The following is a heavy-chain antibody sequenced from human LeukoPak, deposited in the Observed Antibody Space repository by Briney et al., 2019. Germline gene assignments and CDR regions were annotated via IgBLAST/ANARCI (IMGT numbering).Heavy chain of an antibody. CDR1: AFTFSTYW. J-gene: IGHJ4*02. D-gene: IGHD4-23*01. CDR2: IKEDGSEI. Sequence: PGGSLRLSCAASAFTFSTYWMSWVRQAPGKGLEWVANIKEDGSEINYVDSVKGRFTISRDNAKSSLYLQMNSLRVEDTAVYYCARDRGYSSFDYWGQGTLVTVSS. CDR3: ARDRGYSSFDY. V-gene: IGHV3-7*01.